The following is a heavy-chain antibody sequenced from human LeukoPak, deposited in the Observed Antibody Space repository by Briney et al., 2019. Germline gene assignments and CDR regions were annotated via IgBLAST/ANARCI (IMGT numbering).Heavy chain of an antibody. CDR1: GFTFSDYY. CDR2: ISSSGSTI. D-gene: IGHD3-10*01. CDR3: ATNFLYYHGSGSSYYYMDV. V-gene: IGHV3-11*04. Sequence: GGSLRLSCAASGFTFSDYYMSWIRQAPGKGLEWVSYISSSGSTIYYADSVKGRFTISRYNAKNSLYLQMNSLRAEDTAVYYCATNFLYYHGSGSSYYYMDVWGKGTTVTVSS. J-gene: IGHJ6*03.